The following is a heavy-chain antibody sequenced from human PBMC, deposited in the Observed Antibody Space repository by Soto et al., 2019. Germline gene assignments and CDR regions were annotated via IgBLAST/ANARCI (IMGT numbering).Heavy chain of an antibody. J-gene: IGHJ4*02. V-gene: IGHV1-58*02. CDR3: AREPRLLIWFGELHD. Sequence: SVKVSCKASGFTFSHSAMQWVRQARGQSLEWIGWIVVGSGNTNYAQKFQERVTISWDMSTNTAYMELSSLRSADTAVYYCAREPRLLIWFGELHDWGRGTLVTVSS. CDR2: IVVGSGNT. D-gene: IGHD3-10*01. CDR1: GFTFSHSA.